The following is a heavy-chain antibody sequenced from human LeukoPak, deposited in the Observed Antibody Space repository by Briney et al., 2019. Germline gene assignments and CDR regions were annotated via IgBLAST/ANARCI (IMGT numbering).Heavy chain of an antibody. Sequence: GGSLRLSCAASGFTFSSYAMHWVRQAPGKGLEWVAVISYDGSNKYYADSVKGRFTISRDNSKNTLYLQMNSLRAEDTAVYYCARDPPFDIWGQGTMVTVSS. V-gene: IGHV3-30*01. CDR3: ARDPPFDI. J-gene: IGHJ3*02. CDR2: ISYDGSNK. CDR1: GFTFSSYA.